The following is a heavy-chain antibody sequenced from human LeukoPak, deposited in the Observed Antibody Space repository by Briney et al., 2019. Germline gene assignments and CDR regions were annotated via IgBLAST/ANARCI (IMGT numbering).Heavy chain of an antibody. Sequence: SETLSLTCAVYGGSFSGYYWSWIRQPPGKGLEWIGEINHSGSTNYNPSLKSRVTISVDTSKNQFSLKLSSVTAADTAVYYCARERGRTYYYGSGSINWFDPWGQGPLVTVSS. V-gene: IGHV4-34*01. CDR3: ARERGRTYYYGSGSINWFDP. D-gene: IGHD3-10*01. J-gene: IGHJ5*02. CDR2: INHSGST. CDR1: GGSFSGYY.